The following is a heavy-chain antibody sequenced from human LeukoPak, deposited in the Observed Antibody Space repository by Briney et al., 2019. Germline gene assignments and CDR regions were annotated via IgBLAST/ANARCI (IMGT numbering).Heavy chain of an antibody. J-gene: IGHJ4*02. CDR2: IKQDGSEK. CDR1: GFTFSSYW. V-gene: IGHV3-7*01. CDR3: ARAPGADYDFWSDY. D-gene: IGHD3-3*01. Sequence: GGSLRLSCAASGFTFSSYWMSWVRQVPGKGLEWVANIKQDGSEKYYVDSVKGRFTISRDNAKNSLYLQMNSLRAEDTAVYYCARAPGADYDFWSDYWGQGTLVTVSS.